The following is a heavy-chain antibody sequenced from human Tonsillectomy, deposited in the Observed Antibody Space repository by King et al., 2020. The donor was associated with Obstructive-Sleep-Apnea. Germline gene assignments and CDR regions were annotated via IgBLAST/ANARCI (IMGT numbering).Heavy chain of an antibody. CDR2: IYYSGST. Sequence: QLQESGPGLVKPSETLSLTCTVSGGSISSSSYYWGWIRQPPGKGLEWIGSIYYSGSTYYNPSLKSRVTISVDTSKNQFSLKLSSVTAADTAVYYVARAEYRPDRSIFGVVITDWFDPWGQGTLVTVSS. CDR3: ARAEYRPDRSIFGVVITDWFDP. D-gene: IGHD3-3*01. J-gene: IGHJ5*02. CDR1: GGSISSSSYY. V-gene: IGHV4-39*07.